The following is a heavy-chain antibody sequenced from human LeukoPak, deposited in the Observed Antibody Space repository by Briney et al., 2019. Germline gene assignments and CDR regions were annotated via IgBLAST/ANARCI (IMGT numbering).Heavy chain of an antibody. CDR3: ARDPDYSNYLGWFDP. J-gene: IGHJ5*02. CDR2: IIPIFGTA. Sequence: GASVKVFCKASGGTFSSYAISWVRQAPGQGLEWMGGIIPIFGTANYAQKFQGRVTITADESTSTAYMELSSLRSEDTAVYYCARDPDYSNYLGWFDPWGQGTLVTVSS. V-gene: IGHV1-69*13. CDR1: GGTFSSYA. D-gene: IGHD4-11*01.